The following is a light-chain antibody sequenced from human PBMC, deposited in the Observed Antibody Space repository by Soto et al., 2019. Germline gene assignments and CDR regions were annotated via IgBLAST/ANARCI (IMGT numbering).Light chain of an antibody. CDR1: QSVSSN. J-gene: IGKJ1*01. V-gene: IGKV3-15*01. CDR3: QQYNNWPLL. CDR2: GAS. Sequence: EIVMTQSPATLSVSPGERATLSCRASQSVSSNLAWYQQKPGQAPRLLIYGASTRATGIPARFSGSGSGTEFTLTISSLQSEDFALYYCQQYNNWPLLFGQGTKVEIK.